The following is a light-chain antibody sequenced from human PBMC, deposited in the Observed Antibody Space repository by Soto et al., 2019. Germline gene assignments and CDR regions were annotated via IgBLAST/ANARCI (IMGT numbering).Light chain of an antibody. CDR1: SSDVGNYKY. J-gene: IGLJ1*01. V-gene: IGLV2-14*01. CDR3: FSYTSSGTYV. CDR2: EVS. Sequence: QSVMTEAAGVSRSPGQSITISCTGTSSDVGNYKYVSWYQQHPGKAPKLMIYEVSNRPSGVSNRFSGSKSGNTASLTISGLQAEDETDYYCFSYTSSGTYVFGTGTKVTVL.